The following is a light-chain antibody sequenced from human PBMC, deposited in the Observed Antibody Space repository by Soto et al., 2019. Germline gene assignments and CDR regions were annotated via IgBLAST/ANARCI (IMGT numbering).Light chain of an antibody. Sequence: EIVLARSPGTLSLSPGERATLSCRASQSVTNSFLAWYQQKPGQAPRLLIYGASIRAAGIPDRFSGSRSGADLTLTIRRLEPEDFAVYYCQQYGGSPRTFGQGTKVDVK. CDR3: QQYGGSPRT. CDR1: QSVTNSF. J-gene: IGKJ1*01. V-gene: IGKV3-20*01. CDR2: GAS.